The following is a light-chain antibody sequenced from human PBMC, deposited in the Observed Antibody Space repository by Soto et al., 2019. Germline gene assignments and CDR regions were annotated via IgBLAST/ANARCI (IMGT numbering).Light chain of an antibody. Sequence: EIVITQSPATLSVSPGERVTLSCGASQSVSRDLAWYQQKPGQAPRLLIYAASTRATGIPARFSGSGSGTEFTLTISSLQSEDFALYYCQHYNDWVKTFGQGTKLEIK. CDR3: QHYNDWVKT. CDR2: AAS. J-gene: IGKJ2*01. CDR1: QSVSRD. V-gene: IGKV3-15*01.